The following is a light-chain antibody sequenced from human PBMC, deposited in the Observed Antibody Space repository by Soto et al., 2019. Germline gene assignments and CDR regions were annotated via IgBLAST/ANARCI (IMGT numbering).Light chain of an antibody. CDR3: QQSSNWPPET. J-gene: IGKJ1*01. CDR1: QAVNTR. V-gene: IGKV3-11*01. CDR2: LTS. Sequence: EIVLTPSPATLSSFPFDIVTLSFRSSQAVNTRLAWYQHKPGQAPRLLIYLTSNRAAGIPARLSGSGSGTDSTLTISSPQPEDFAVYDCQQSSNWPPETFGQGTKVDIK.